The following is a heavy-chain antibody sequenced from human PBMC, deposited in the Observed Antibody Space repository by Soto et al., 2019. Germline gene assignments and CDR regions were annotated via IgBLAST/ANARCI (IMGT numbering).Heavy chain of an antibody. V-gene: IGHV4-59*12. CDR3: ARVGRRLIGYCSGGSCSRASFYYFDY. D-gene: IGHD2-15*01. CDR2: IYYSGRT. Sequence: PSETLSLTCTVSGGSINNYYWSWIRHPPGKGLEWIGYIYYSGRTDYNPSLKSRVTISVDTSKNQFSLKLSSVTAADTAVYYCARVGRRLIGYCSGGSCSRASFYYFDYWGQGTLVTVS. J-gene: IGHJ4*02. CDR1: GGSINNYY.